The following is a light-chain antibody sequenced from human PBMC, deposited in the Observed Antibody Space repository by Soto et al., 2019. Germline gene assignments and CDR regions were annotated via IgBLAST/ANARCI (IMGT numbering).Light chain of an antibody. J-gene: IGKJ5*01. V-gene: IGKV3-15*01. CDR3: QQYNNWLPIT. Sequence: EIVMTQSPATLSVSPGERATLSCRASQSVRSDLAWYQQKPGQAPRLLIYGASTRATGIPARFSGSGSGTEFTLTISSLQSEDFAVYXXQQYNNWLPITFGQGTRLEIK. CDR1: QSVRSD. CDR2: GAS.